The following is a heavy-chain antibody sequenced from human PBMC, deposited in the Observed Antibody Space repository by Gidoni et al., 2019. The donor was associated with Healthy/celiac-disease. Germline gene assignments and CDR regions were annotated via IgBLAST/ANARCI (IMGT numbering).Heavy chain of an antibody. Sequence: EVQLVESGGGLVKPRGSLRLSCAASGFTFSNAWMSWVRQAPGKGLGLVGRIKSKTDGGTTYYAAPVKGSFTISRDDSKNTLYLQMNSLKTEDTAVYYCTTADRLGWRLYYFDYWGQVTLVTVSS. CDR3: TTADRLGWRLYYFDY. D-gene: IGHD1-26*01. CDR2: IKSKTDGGTT. J-gene: IGHJ4*02. V-gene: IGHV3-15*01. CDR1: GFTFSNAW.